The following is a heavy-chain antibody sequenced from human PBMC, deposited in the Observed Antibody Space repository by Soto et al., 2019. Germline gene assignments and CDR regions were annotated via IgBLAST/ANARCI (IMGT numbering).Heavy chain of an antibody. J-gene: IGHJ4*02. V-gene: IGHV3-33*01. Sequence: QVQLVESGGGVVQPGRSLRLSCAASGFTFSSYGMHWVRQAPGKGLEWVAVIWYDGSNKYYADSVKGRFTISRDNSKNTLYLQMNSLRAEDTAVYYCARAREGGDQYCFDYWGQGTLVTVSS. CDR1: GFTFSSYG. D-gene: IGHD3-16*01. CDR3: ARAREGGDQYCFDY. CDR2: IWYDGSNK.